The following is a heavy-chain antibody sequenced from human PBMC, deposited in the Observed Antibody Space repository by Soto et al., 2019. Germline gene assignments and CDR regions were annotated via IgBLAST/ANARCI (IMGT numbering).Heavy chain of an antibody. V-gene: IGHV4-31*03. Sequence: PSETLSLTCTVSGGSISSGGYYWSWIRQHPGKGLEWIGYIYYSGSTYYNPSLKSRVTISVDTSKNQFSLKLSSVTAADTAVYYCARKVAATVGYYYYMDVRGKGTTVTVSS. CDR1: GGSISSGGYY. J-gene: IGHJ6*03. CDR3: ARKVAATVGYYYYMDV. CDR2: IYYSGST. D-gene: IGHD2-15*01.